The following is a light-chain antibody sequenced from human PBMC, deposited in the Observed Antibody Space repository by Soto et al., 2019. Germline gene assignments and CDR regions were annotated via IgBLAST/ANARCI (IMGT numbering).Light chain of an antibody. Sequence: IVMTQSQDTLSVSPGERATLSCRASQRISSNLAWYQQKPGQAPRLLIYGASTRATGFPARFSGSGSETDFTLTISNLQSEDCAVYYCQHYNNWPPYTFGQGTKLEIK. CDR1: QRISSN. J-gene: IGKJ2*01. CDR2: GAS. V-gene: IGKV3D-15*01. CDR3: QHYNNWPPYT.